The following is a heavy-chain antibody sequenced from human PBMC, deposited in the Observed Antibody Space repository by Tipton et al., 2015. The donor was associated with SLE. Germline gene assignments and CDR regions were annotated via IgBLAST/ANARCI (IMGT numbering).Heavy chain of an antibody. CDR2: IKQDESEK. D-gene: IGHD7-27*01. Sequence: SLRLSCAASGFTFNQYWMNWVRQAPGKGLEWLANIKQDESEKYYADSVKGRFTISRDNAQNSVYLQMNSLRGEDTAVYYCVRSPDWGLDYWGQGTLVTVAS. CDR3: VRSPDWGLDY. J-gene: IGHJ4*02. CDR1: GFTFNQYW. V-gene: IGHV3-7*01.